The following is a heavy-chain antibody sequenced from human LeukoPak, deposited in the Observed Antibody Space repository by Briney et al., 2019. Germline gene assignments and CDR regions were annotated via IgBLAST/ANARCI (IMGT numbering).Heavy chain of an antibody. CDR2: MYRSGTT. D-gene: IGHD3-9*01. CDR1: GYSISSVYY. CDR3: GRHDILGSSAWIDAFDV. J-gene: IGHJ3*01. Sequence: PAETLPLTCAVCGYSISSVYYWGWTRQPPGKGVEWIGNMYRSGTTSYNPSLKSRVTISVATSKNQFSLKLSSVTAADTPVYYCGRHDILGSSAWIDAFDVWGQGTMVTVSS. V-gene: IGHV4-38-2*01.